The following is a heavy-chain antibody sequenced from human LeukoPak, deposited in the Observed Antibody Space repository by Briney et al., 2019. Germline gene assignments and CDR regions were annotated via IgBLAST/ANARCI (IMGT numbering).Heavy chain of an antibody. CDR2: IDPNSGDT. D-gene: IGHD3-9*01. J-gene: IGHJ4*02. CDR3: TRDYDILTQ. CDR1: GYTFTCYY. Sequence: ASVKVSCKASGYTFTCYYMHWVRQAPGQGLKWMGWIDPNSGDTNYVQKFQGRVTMTRDTSITTAYMELSRLTSDDTAVYYCTRDYDILTQWGQGTLVTVS. V-gene: IGHV1-2*02.